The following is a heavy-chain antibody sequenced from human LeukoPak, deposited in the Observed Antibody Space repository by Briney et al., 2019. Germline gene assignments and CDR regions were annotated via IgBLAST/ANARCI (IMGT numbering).Heavy chain of an antibody. CDR2: IYYSGST. Sequence: PSETLSLTCTVSGGSISSYYWGWIRQPPGKGLEWIGSIYYSGSTYYNPSLKSRVTISVDTSKNQFSLKLSSVTAADTAVYYCARARGYSYGYVGYWGQGTLVTVSS. CDR1: GGSISSYY. V-gene: IGHV4-39*07. D-gene: IGHD5-18*01. J-gene: IGHJ4*02. CDR3: ARARGYSYGYVGY.